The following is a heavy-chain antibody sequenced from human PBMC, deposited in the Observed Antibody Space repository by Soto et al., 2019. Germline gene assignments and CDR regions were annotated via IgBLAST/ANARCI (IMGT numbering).Heavy chain of an antibody. D-gene: IGHD6-6*01. CDR3: AGDPRGRVAARPFDY. J-gene: IGHJ4*02. CDR2: IKQDGSEK. V-gene: IGHV3-7*01. CDR1: GFTFSSYW. Sequence: EVQLVESGGGLVQPGGSLRLSCAASGFTFSSYWMSWVRQAPGKGLEWVANIKQDGSEKYYVDSVKGRFTISRDNAKNSLYLQMNGLRAEDTAVYYCAGDPRGRVAARPFDYWGQGTLVTVSS.